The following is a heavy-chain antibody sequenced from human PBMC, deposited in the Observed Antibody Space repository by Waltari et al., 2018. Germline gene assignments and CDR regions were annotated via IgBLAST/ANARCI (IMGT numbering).Heavy chain of an antibody. Sequence: QVQLQESGPGLVKPSETLSLTCTVSGGSISSYYWSWIRQPAGKGLEWVGRIYTSGSTNYNRAVKRRGTRSVDTSKNQFALKRSAGTAAETAVYYCARDNMSCGFGELLCWFDPWGQGTLVTVSS. V-gene: IGHV4-4*07. J-gene: IGHJ5*02. CDR2: IYTSGST. CDR3: ARDNMSCGFGELLCWFDP. D-gene: IGHD3-10*01. CDR1: GGSISSYY.